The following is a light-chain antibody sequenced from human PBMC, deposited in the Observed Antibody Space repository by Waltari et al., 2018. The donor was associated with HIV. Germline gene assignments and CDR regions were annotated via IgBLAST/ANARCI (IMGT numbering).Light chain of an antibody. J-gene: IGLJ1*01. CDR3: SSYTNSSPYV. CDR2: DVT. V-gene: IGLV2-14*03. Sequence: QSALTQPASVSGSPGQSITISCTGTSSDDGDFNSVSWYQQHPGKAPKLMIYDVTKRPSGVSNRFSGSKSGSTASLTISGLQPEDEADYYCSSYTNSSPYVFGTGTKVTVL. CDR1: SSDDGDFNS.